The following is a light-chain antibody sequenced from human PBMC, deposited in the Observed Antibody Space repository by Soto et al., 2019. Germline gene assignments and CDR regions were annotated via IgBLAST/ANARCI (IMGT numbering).Light chain of an antibody. CDR1: QSINNRY. CDR2: GAS. J-gene: IGKJ3*01. V-gene: IGKV3-20*01. Sequence: EIVLTQSPGTLSLSPGERATLSCRASQSINNRYLAWYQQKPGQAPRLLIYGASSRATGIPDRFSGSGSGTDFTLLISRLEPEDFAVYYCQQFGSSPGFTFGPGTKVDMK. CDR3: QQFGSSPGFT.